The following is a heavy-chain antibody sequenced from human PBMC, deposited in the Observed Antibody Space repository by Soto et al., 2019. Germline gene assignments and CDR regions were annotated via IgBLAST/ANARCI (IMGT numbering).Heavy chain of an antibody. Sequence: ASVKVSCKASGYTFTSYYIHWVRQAPGQGLEWMGIINPSGGSTSYAQKFQGRVTMTRGTSTSTVYMELSSLKSEDTAVYYCARVRRSSGYYYGYWGQGTPVTVSS. J-gene: IGHJ4*02. CDR2: INPSGGST. V-gene: IGHV1-46*01. CDR1: GYTFTSYY. CDR3: ARVRRSSGYYYGY. D-gene: IGHD3-22*01.